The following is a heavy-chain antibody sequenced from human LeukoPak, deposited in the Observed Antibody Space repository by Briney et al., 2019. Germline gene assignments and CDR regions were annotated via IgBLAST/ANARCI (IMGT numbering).Heavy chain of an antibody. CDR2: ISGSGGST. CDR3: ARAPIAGSGWTTYWYFDL. Sequence: GGSLRLSCAASGFTFSSYAMSWVRQAPGKGLEWVSAISGSGGSTYYADSAKGRFTISRDNSKNTLYLQMNSLRAEDTALYHCARAPIAGSGWTTYWYFDLWGRGTLVTVSS. D-gene: IGHD6-19*01. J-gene: IGHJ2*01. V-gene: IGHV3-23*01. CDR1: GFTFSSYA.